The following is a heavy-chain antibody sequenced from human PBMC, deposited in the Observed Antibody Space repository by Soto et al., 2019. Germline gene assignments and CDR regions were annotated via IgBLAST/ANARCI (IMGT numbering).Heavy chain of an antibody. CDR1: GYTFTSYG. J-gene: IGHJ6*03. Sequence: QVQLVQSGAEVKKPGASVKVSCKASGYTFTSYGISWVRQAPGQGHEWMGWISAYNGNTNYAQKLQGRVTMTTDTSTSTAYMELRSLRSDDTAVYYCARDGKDIVVVPAANYYYYYMDVWGKGTTVTVSS. D-gene: IGHD2-2*01. CDR2: ISAYNGNT. V-gene: IGHV1-18*01. CDR3: ARDGKDIVVVPAANYYYYYMDV.